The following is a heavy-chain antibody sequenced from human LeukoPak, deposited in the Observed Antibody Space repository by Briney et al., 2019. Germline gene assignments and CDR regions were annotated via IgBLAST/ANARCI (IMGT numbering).Heavy chain of an antibody. CDR1: GYTFTCYD. V-gene: IGHV1-8*02. CDR2: VNPNSGRT. J-gene: IGHJ4*02. D-gene: IGHD2-15*01. Sequence: ASVKLSFNASGYTFTCYDFNWVRQATGQGLEWVGWVNPNSGRTTYSHKFQGRVTITTNTSIRTAYMELRSLRSADTTGCYYSGGARGSYCSGRCCPYFDYWGQGTLVSVSS. CDR3: SGGARGSYCSGRCCPYFDY.